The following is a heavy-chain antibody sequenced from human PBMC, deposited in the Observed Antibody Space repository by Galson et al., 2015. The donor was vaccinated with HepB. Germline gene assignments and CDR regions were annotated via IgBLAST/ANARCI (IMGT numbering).Heavy chain of an antibody. V-gene: IGHV3-11*01. Sequence: SLRLSCAESGFTFGDYYMSWIRQAPGKGLEWLSYITNSGRSTSYADSVKGRFTISRDNAKNSLYLEMNSLRAEDTAVYYCARESRGNYFSFDYWGQGTLVTVSS. D-gene: IGHD3-16*01. CDR3: ARESRGNYFSFDY. CDR2: ITNSGRST. J-gene: IGHJ4*02. CDR1: GFTFGDYY.